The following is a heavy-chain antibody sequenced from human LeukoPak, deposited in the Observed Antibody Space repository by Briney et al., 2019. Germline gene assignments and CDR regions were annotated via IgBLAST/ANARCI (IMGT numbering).Heavy chain of an antibody. J-gene: IGHJ4*02. D-gene: IGHD3-10*01. V-gene: IGHV4-59*11. CDR3: ARATYSTGSYYTAFDS. CDR2: MYYSGNS. CDR1: GASIRSHY. Sequence: SETLSLTCTVSGASIRSHYWSWIRQPPGKGLEWIGYMYYSGNSNYNPALKSRVTISVDTSKNQFSLKMISVTPADTAVFYCARATYSTGSYYTAFDSWGQGTLVTVSS.